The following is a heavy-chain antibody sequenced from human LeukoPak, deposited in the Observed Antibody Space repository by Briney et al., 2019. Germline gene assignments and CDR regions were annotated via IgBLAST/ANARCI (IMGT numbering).Heavy chain of an antibody. Sequence: GGSLRLFCAASGFTFSSYAMHWVRQAPGKGLEWVAVISYDGSNKYYADSVKGRFTISRDNSKNTLYLQMNSLRAEDTAVYYCAREADYVSEAACFDYWGQGTLVTVSS. CDR2: ISYDGSNK. D-gene: IGHD3-16*01. CDR1: GFTFSSYA. V-gene: IGHV3-30-3*01. CDR3: AREADYVSEAACFDY. J-gene: IGHJ4*02.